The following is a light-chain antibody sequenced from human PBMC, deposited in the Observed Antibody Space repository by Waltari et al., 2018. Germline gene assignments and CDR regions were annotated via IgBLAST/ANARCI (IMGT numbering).Light chain of an antibody. CDR3: QQYFSVPET. J-gene: IGKJ2*01. V-gene: IGKV4-1*01. CDR1: QNLLFRSTNKNY. CDR2: WAS. Sequence: DLVMTHSPDSLTVSRGERATINCNSTQNLLFRSTNKNYLAWYQQKPGQPPKLLFYWASTRESGVPDRFSGSGSGTDFTLTISSLQAEDVAVYYCQQYFSVPETFGQGTKLEIK.